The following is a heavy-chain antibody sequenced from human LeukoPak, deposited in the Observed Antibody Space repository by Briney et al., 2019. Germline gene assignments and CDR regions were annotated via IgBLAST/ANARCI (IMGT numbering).Heavy chain of an antibody. J-gene: IGHJ4*02. Sequence: SETLSLTCTVSGGSISSGGYYWSWIRQPPGKGLEWIGYIYHSGSTYYNPSLKSRVTISVDRSKNQFSLKLSSVTAADTAVYYCARLEDSSGWYLFDYWGQGTLVTVSS. CDR3: ARLEDSSGWYLFDY. V-gene: IGHV4-30-2*01. D-gene: IGHD6-19*01. CDR2: IYHSGST. CDR1: GGSISSGGYY.